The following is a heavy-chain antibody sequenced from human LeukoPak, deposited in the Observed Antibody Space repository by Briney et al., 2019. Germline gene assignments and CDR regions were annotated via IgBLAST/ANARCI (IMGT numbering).Heavy chain of an antibody. D-gene: IGHD3-16*01. Sequence: QPGGSLRLSCAASEFNFGGSWMNWVRQAPGKGLEWVATIKPDGSDKNYVDSVKGRFTISRDNAKNSLYLQMNSLKAEDTAIYYCTRGGLPYEYVWGSPAGDFWGQGTLVSVSS. CDR2: IKPDGSDK. CDR3: TRGGLPYEYVWGSPAGDF. J-gene: IGHJ4*02. V-gene: IGHV3-7*01. CDR1: EFNFGGSW.